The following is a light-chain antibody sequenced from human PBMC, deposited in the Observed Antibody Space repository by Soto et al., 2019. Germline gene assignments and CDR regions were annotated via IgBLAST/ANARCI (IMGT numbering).Light chain of an antibody. Sequence: QSVLTQPPSASGTPGQRVTVSCSGSTSNIGTNAVNWFQHLPGTAPKLLIYTNNQRPSGVPDRFSGSKSGTSASLAISGLQSEEEADYYCATWHDSFYVFGTGTKVTVL. CDR3: ATWHDSFYV. J-gene: IGLJ1*01. CDR2: TNN. CDR1: TSNIGTNA. V-gene: IGLV1-44*01.